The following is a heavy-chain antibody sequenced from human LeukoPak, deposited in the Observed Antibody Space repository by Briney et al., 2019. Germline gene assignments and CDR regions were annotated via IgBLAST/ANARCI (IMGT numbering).Heavy chain of an antibody. CDR3: ARAYDYVWGSYRPFDY. Sequence: ASVKVSCKASGYTFTSYYMHWVRQAPGQGLEWMGIINPSGGSTSYAQKFQGRVTMTRDTSTSTVYTELSSLRSEDTAVYYCARAYDYVWGSYRPFDYWGQGTLVTVSS. CDR2: INPSGGST. CDR1: GYTFTSYY. J-gene: IGHJ4*02. V-gene: IGHV1-46*01. D-gene: IGHD3-16*02.